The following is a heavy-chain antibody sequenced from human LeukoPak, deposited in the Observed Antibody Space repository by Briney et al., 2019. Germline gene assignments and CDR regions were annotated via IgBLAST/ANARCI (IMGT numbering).Heavy chain of an antibody. J-gene: IGHJ4*02. D-gene: IGHD2-21*02. CDR3: ARHPEADCFDY. Sequence: SETLSLTCTVSGGSINSNSHYWGWIRQPPGKGLEWIVSIYNGANTQSNPSLKRRVTMSVDTSKNQYSLKLSSVTAADTAVYYCARHPEADCFDYWGQGSLVTVSS. V-gene: IGHV4-39*01. CDR2: IYNGANT. CDR1: GGSINSNSHY.